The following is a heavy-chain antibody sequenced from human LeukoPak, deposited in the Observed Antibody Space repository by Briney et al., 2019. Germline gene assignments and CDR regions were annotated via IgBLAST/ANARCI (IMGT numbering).Heavy chain of an antibody. CDR2: IWYDGSKK. J-gene: IGHJ4*02. V-gene: IGHV3-33*01. D-gene: IGHD2-21*02. Sequence: GGSLRLSCAASGFTFRNYGMQWVRQAPGKGLGWVALIWYDGSKKYYADSVKGRFTISRDNSKNTLYLQLNSLRAEDTAVYFCASVRSSNCGGDCYYLDYWGQGTLVTVSS. CDR3: ASVRSSNCGGDCYYLDY. CDR1: GFTFRNYG.